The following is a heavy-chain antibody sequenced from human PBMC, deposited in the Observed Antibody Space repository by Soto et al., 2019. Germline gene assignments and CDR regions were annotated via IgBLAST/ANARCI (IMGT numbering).Heavy chain of an antibody. CDR2: ISSSSSYI. V-gene: IGHV3-21*01. CDR1: GFTFSSYI. J-gene: IGHJ4*02. CDR3: AREYRDYHYDSSGNKGDY. Sequence: PGGSLRLSCAASGFTFSSYIMNWVGQAPGKGLEWVSSISSSSSYIYYADSVKGRFTISRDNAKNSLYLQMNSLRAEDTAVYYCAREYRDYHYDSSGNKGDYWGQGTLVTVSS. D-gene: IGHD3-22*01.